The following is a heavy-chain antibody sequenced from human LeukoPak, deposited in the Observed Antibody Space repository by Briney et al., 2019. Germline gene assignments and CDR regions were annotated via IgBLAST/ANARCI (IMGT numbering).Heavy chain of an antibody. V-gene: IGHV3-7*01. CDR1: GFTFSHFW. D-gene: IGHD2-15*01. CDR2: IKKTGSET. CDR3: AREDGYCSGGNCYSYFDS. J-gene: IGHJ4*02. Sequence: GGSLRLSCAASGFTFSHFWMSWVRQAPGKGLEWVAFIKKTGSETYYVDSVKGRFTITRDNTRNSLFLQMYSLRAEDTAVYFCAREDGYCSGGNCYSYFDSWGQGTLVTVSS.